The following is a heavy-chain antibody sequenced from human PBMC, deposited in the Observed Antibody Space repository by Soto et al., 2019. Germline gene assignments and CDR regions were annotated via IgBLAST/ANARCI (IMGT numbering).Heavy chain of an antibody. J-gene: IGHJ5*02. V-gene: IGHV4-34*01. CDR3: AREDPIRGVIA. CDR1: GGSFSGYY. CDR2: INHSGST. D-gene: IGHD3-10*01. Sequence: SETLSLTCAVYGGSFSGYYWSWIRQPPGKGLEWIGEINHSGSTNYNPSLKSRVTISVDTSKNQFSLKLSSVTAEDTAVYYCAREDPIRGVIAWGQGTLVTVSS.